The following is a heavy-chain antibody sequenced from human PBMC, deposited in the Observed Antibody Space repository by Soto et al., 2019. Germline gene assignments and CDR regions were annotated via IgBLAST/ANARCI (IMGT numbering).Heavy chain of an antibody. Sequence: QVQLVESGGGVVQPGRSLRLSCAASGFTFSTYGMHWVRQAPGKGLEWVAVISYDGSHQYYGDSVKGRFTISRDNSKNLLYLRMNSLRAEDTAVYYCTKRAYSGAGSYSLGCDFWCQGTLITVSS. CDR3: TKRAYSGAGSYSLGCDF. CDR1: GFTFSTYG. J-gene: IGHJ4*02. D-gene: IGHD3-10*01. CDR2: ISYDGSHQ. V-gene: IGHV3-30*18.